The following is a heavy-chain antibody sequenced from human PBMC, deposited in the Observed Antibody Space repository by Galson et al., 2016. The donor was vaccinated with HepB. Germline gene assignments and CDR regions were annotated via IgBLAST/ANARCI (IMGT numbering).Heavy chain of an antibody. CDR1: GFTFSSYA. J-gene: IGHJ6*02. CDR2: ISSDAVTT. CDR3: VTQYGVDV. Sequence: SLRLSCAASGFTFSSYAMHWVRQAPGKGLEYVSAISSDAVTTYYADSVKGRFTISRENSKNTLYLQMSGLRAEDTAVYYCVTQYGVDVWGQGTTVTVSS. V-gene: IGHV3-64D*09.